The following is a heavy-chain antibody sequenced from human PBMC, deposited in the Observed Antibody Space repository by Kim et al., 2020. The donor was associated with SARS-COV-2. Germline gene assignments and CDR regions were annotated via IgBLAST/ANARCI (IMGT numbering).Heavy chain of an antibody. V-gene: IGHV3-23*01. J-gene: IGHJ4*02. Sequence: YYADSVKGRFTNSRDNSKNPLYLEMNSLRAEDTAVYYCAKVLRGYGGKDYCGQGTLVTVTS. D-gene: IGHD4-17*01. CDR3: AKVLRGYGGKDY.